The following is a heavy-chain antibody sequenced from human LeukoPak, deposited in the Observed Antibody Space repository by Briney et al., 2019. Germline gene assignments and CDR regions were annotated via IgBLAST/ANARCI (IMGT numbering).Heavy chain of an antibody. Sequence: GASVKVSCKASGYTFTGYYMHWVRQAPGQGLEWMGWINPNSGGTNYAQKFQGRVTMTRDTSISTAYMELSRLRSDDTAVYYCAKSGSSGWYVPDYWGQGTLVTVSS. J-gene: IGHJ4*02. CDR3: AKSGSSGWYVPDY. D-gene: IGHD6-19*01. CDR2: INPNSGGT. V-gene: IGHV1-2*02. CDR1: GYTFTGYY.